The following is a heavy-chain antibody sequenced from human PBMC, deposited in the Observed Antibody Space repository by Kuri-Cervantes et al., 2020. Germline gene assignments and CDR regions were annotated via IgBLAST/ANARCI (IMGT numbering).Heavy chain of an antibody. CDR1: GGSGSSGSYY. D-gene: IGHD2-15*01. J-gene: IGHJ5*02. CDR3: ARDSRVGWFDP. V-gene: IGHV4-61*01. Sequence: ESLKISCTVSGGSGSSGSYYWSWIRQPPGKGLEWIGYIYYSGITNYNPSLKSRVTISLDTSKNQFSLQLTSVTAADTAVYYCARDSRVGWFDPWGQGTLVTVSS. CDR2: IYYSGIT.